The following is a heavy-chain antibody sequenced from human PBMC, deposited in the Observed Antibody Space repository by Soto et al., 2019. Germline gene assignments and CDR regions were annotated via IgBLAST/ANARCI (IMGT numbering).Heavy chain of an antibody. J-gene: IGHJ4*02. D-gene: IGHD4-17*01. CDR3: ATATCHDYGDFCFTFDY. Sequence: QVHLVESGGGVVQPGRSLRLSCAASGFSFSGFAMHWVRQAPGKGLEWVALISSAGSKKSYADSVKGRFTISRDNSKNTMNPQMHSLRPEETAVYYCATATCHDYGDFCFTFDYWGQGILVTVSS. CDR1: GFSFSGFA. V-gene: IGHV3-30-3*01. CDR2: ISSAGSKK.